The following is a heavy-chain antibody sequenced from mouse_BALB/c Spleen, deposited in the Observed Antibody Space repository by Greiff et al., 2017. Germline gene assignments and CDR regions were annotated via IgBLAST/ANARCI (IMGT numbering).Heavy chain of an antibody. Sequence: QVQLQQPGAELVKPGASVKLSCKASGYTFTSYWMHWVKQRPGQGLEWIGEINPSNGRTYYNEKFKSKATLNVDKSSSTAYMQLSSLTSGDSAVYYRARRGIWDMDYWGQGTSVTVSS. CDR2: INPSNGRT. CDR1: GYTFTSYW. J-gene: IGHJ4*01. CDR3: ARRGIWDMDY. D-gene: IGHD4-1*01. V-gene: IGHV1S81*02.